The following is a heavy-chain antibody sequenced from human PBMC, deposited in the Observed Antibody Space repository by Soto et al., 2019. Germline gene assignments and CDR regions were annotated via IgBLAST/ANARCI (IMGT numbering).Heavy chain of an antibody. CDR2: IYGGGTT. J-gene: IGHJ4*02. CDR3: VQTTGWPGFDF. D-gene: IGHD6-19*01. Sequence: EVQLVESGGGLIQPGGSLRLSCAASGFAVSSKYMTWVHQAPGKGLEWVSVIYGGGTTYYADSVKGRFTISRDTSKNTLYLQMNSLRAEDTAVYDCVQTTGWPGFDFWGQGTLVTVSS. V-gene: IGHV3-53*01. CDR1: GFAVSSKY.